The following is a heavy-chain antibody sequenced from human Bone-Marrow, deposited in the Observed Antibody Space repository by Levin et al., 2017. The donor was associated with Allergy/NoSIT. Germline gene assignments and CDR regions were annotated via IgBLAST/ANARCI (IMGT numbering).Heavy chain of an antibody. CDR1: GFPFNNYA. V-gene: IGHV3-23*01. J-gene: IGHJ4*02. Sequence: PGGSLRLSCVASGFPFNNYAMSWVRQTPGKGLEWVSTLSGDSGSTYYADSVRGRFTISRDNSKNTLYLQMNSLRADATAIYYCAKDRSAGWRQWLDYFFDYWGLGALGTVSS. D-gene: IGHD6-19*01. CDR3: AKDRSAGWRQWLDYFFDY. CDR2: LSGDSGST.